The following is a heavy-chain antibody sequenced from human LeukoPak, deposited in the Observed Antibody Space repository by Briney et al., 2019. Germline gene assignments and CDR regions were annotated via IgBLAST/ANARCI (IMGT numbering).Heavy chain of an antibody. CDR3: ARGRGKMPLPEFDD. Sequence: LGESLKISCHGSGYSFINYWIGWVRQLPGKGLECMGIIYPGDSDTRYSPSFQGQVTISADKSISTAYLQWSSLKASDTAMYYCARGRGKMPLPEFDDWGQGTLVTVSS. CDR2: IYPGDSDT. CDR1: GYSFINYW. D-gene: IGHD3-10*01. J-gene: IGHJ4*02. V-gene: IGHV5-51*01.